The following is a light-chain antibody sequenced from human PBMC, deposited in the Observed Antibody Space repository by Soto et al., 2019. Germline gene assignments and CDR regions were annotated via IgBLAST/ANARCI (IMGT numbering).Light chain of an antibody. V-gene: IGLV2-14*01. CDR3: SSYTSSSTLVV. J-gene: IGLJ2*01. Sequence: QSALTQPASVSGSPGQSITISCTGTSSDVGGYNYVSWYQQHSGKAPKLMIYEVSNWPSGVSNRFSGSKSGNTASLTISGLQAEDEADYYCSSYTSSSTLVVFGGGTKLTVL. CDR1: SSDVGGYNY. CDR2: EVS.